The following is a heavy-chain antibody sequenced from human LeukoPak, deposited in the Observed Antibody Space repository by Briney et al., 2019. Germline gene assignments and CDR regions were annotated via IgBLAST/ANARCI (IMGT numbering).Heavy chain of an antibody. V-gene: IGHV1-18*01. CDR2: ISAYNGNT. CDR1: GYTFTSYG. CDR3: ARVSVAGTNDAFDI. J-gene: IGHJ3*02. D-gene: IGHD6-19*01. Sequence: GASVKVSCKSSGYTFTSYGISWVRQAPGQGREWMGWISAYNGNTNYAQKLQGRVTMTTDTSTSTAYMELRSLRSDDTAVYYCARVSVAGTNDAFDIWGQGTMVTVSS.